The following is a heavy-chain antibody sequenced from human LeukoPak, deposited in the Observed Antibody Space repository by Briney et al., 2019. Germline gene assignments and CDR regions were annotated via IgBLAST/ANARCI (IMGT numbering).Heavy chain of an antibody. J-gene: IGHJ4*02. V-gene: IGHV3-7*01. Sequence: GGSLRLSCAASGLTFRSYWMPWVRQAPGKALEWVANIKEDESAKHQADSVKGRFTISRDNAQNSVYLQMSSLRGEDTAVYYCARDVGGSLDYWGQGTLVTVSS. CDR1: GLTFRSYW. D-gene: IGHD1-26*01. CDR3: ARDVGGSLDY. CDR2: IKEDESAK.